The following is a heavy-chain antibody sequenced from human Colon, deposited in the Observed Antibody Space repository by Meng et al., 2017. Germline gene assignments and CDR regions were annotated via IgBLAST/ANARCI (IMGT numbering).Heavy chain of an antibody. D-gene: IGHD6-19*01. CDR2: ISYDGSNK. CDR1: GFTISSYT. CDR3: ATKAVAGIDDFDY. J-gene: IGHJ4*02. V-gene: IGHV3-30*01. Sequence: LLESGGGLVQPGRSLRLSCAASGFTISSYTMHWVRQAPGKGLEWVAVISYDGSNKYYADSVKGRFTISRDNSKNTLYLQMNSLRDEDTAVYYCATKAVAGIDDFDYWGQGTLVTVSS.